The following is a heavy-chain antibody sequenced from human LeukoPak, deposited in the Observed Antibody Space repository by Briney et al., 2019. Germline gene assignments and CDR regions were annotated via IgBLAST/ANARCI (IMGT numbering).Heavy chain of an antibody. CDR1: AASFISSSHH. D-gene: IGHD5-12*01. V-gene: IGHV4-39*01. Sequence: SETLSLTCTVSAASFISSSHHWGWIRQSPGKGLEWIGTVHYGRTTYYNPSLDGRVTISLDTSANHFSLQLNSVTAADTAVYYCVRHDGRGGATMGAFDSWGQGFLVTVSS. J-gene: IGHJ5*01. CDR2: VHYGRTT. CDR3: VRHDGRGGATMGAFDS.